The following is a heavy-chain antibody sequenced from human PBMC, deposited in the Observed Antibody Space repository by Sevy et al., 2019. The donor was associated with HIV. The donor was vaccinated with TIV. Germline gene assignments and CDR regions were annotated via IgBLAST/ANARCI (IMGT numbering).Heavy chain of an antibody. CDR3: AREDLGALDY. CDR2: IYSGCST. Sequence: GGSLRLSCAASGFTFSTYGMHWVRQAPGKGLEWVAVIYSGCSTNYADSVKGRFTISRDNSKNTLYLQMNSLRDEDTAVYYWAREDLGALDYWGQGTLVTVSS. D-gene: IGHD3-16*01. V-gene: IGHV3-NL1*01. CDR1: GFTFSTYG. J-gene: IGHJ4*02.